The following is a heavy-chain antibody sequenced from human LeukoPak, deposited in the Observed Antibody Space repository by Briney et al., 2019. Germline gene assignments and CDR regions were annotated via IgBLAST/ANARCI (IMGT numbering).Heavy chain of an antibody. J-gene: IGHJ4*02. CDR2: IKQDGSET. V-gene: IGHV3-7*03. Sequence: GGSLSLSCAASGFSFSGYWMTWVRQAPGKGLEWAANIKQDGSETSYVTSVRGRFTISRDNAKNSLYLQMNNLRVEDTAVYFCAREEVKSFDNWGQGTLVTVSS. CDR3: AREEVKSFDN. CDR1: GFSFSGYW.